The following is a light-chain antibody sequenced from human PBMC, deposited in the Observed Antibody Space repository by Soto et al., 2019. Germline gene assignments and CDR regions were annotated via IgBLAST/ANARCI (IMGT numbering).Light chain of an antibody. CDR3: SSHAGINNVV. V-gene: IGLV2-8*01. Sequence: QSALTQPPSASGSPGQSVTISCTGTSSDVGAHNYVSWYQQHPGKAPKLMIYEVTKRPSGIPDRFSGSKSGNTASLTVSGLQAEDEADYYCSSHAGINNVVFGGGTKLTVL. CDR2: EVT. CDR1: SSDVGAHNY. J-gene: IGLJ3*02.